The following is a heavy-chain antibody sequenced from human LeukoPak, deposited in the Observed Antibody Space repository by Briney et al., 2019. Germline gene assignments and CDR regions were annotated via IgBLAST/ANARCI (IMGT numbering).Heavy chain of an antibody. D-gene: IGHD2-15*01. CDR3: AKAGGYCSGGSCYPYFDY. CDR2: ISWNSGSI. CDR1: GFTFDDYA. Sequence: PGRSLRLSCAASGFTFDDYAMHWVRQAPGKGLEWVSGISWNSGSIGYADSVKGRFTISRDNAKSSLYLQMNSLRAEDTALYYCAKAGGYCSGGSCYPYFDYWGQGTLVTVSS. V-gene: IGHV3-9*01. J-gene: IGHJ4*02.